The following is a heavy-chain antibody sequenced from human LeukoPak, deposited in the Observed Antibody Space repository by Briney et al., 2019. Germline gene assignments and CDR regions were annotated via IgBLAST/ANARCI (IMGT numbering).Heavy chain of an antibody. CDR1: GGSISSYY. CDR2: IFTSGTT. CDR3: ARTTEGGYTYDYFYYYYMDV. Sequence: SETLSLTCTVSGGSISSYYWSWIRQPAGKGLEWIGRIFTSGTTNYNPSLKSRVTMSVDTSKNQFSLKLSSVTAADTAVYYCARTTEGGYTYDYFYYYYMDVWGKGTTVTISS. D-gene: IGHD5-18*01. V-gene: IGHV4-4*07. J-gene: IGHJ6*03.